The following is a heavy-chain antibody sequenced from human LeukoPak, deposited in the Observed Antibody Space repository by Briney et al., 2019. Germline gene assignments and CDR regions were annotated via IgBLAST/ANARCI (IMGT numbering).Heavy chain of an antibody. J-gene: IGHJ4*02. CDR1: GFTFTDYW. Sequence: GGSLRLSCAVSGFTFTDYWFHWVRQAPGKGLEWVSRVKSDGGGINYGDSVKGRFTMSRDNAKNILYLQMNSLRAEHTAVYYCARQAGSGFDYWGQGSLVTVSS. CDR2: VKSDGGGI. V-gene: IGHV3-74*01. D-gene: IGHD3-10*01. CDR3: ARQAGSGFDY.